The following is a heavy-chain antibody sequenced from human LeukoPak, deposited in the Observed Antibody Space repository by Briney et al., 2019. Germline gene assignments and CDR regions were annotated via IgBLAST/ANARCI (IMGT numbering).Heavy chain of an antibody. J-gene: IGHJ3*01. D-gene: IGHD1-26*01. CDR1: DDSISSYY. Sequence: PSETLSLTCRVSDDSISSYYWNWIRQPPGKPLEWIGYTHYSGNTNYNPSLKSRVTTLVDMSKNQFSLKLSSVTAADTAVYYCARWGGTLNAFDVWGQGTTVTVSS. CDR3: ARWGGTLNAFDV. V-gene: IGHV4-59*08. CDR2: THYSGNT.